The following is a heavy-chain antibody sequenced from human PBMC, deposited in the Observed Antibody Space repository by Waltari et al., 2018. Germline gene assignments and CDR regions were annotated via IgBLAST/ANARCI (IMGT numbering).Heavy chain of an antibody. Sequence: QVQLQQWGAGLLKPSETLSLTCAVYGGSFSGYYWSWIRQPPGKGLEWIGEINHSGSTNYNPSLKSRVTISVDTSKNQFSLKLSSVTAADTAVYYCARPSYSSGSFDPWGQGTLVTVSS. CDR1: GGSFSGYY. CDR2: INHSGST. V-gene: IGHV4-34*01. J-gene: IGHJ5*02. D-gene: IGHD6-19*01. CDR3: ARPSYSSGSFDP.